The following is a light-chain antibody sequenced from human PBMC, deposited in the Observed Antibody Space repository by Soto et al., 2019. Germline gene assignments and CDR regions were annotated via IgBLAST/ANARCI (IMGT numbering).Light chain of an antibody. CDR3: QQSKSNPRVT. CDR1: QSISSY. CDR2: AAS. V-gene: IGKV1-39*01. J-gene: IGKJ3*01. Sequence: DIQMTQSPSSLSASVGDRVIITCRASQSISSYLNWYQQKSGKAPKLLIYAASNLQTGVPTRFSGSGSGTDFTPTISSLQPEDFATYFCQQSKSNPRVTFGPGTKVDIK.